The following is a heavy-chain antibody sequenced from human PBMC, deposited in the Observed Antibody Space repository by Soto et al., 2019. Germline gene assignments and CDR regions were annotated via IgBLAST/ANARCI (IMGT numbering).Heavy chain of an antibody. V-gene: IGHV1-18*01. Sequence: ASVKVSCKASGYTFTSYGISWVRQAPGQGLEWMGWSSAYNGNTNYAQKLQGRVTMTTDTSTSTAYMELRSLRSDDTAVYYCARDPYIVLMVYAVYYYYGMDVWGQGTTVTVSS. CDR1: GYTFTSYG. CDR2: SSAYNGNT. CDR3: ARDPYIVLMVYAVYYYYGMDV. D-gene: IGHD2-8*01. J-gene: IGHJ6*02.